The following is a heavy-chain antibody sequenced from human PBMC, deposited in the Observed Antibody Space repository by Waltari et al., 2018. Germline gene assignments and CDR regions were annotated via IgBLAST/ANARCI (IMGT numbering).Heavy chain of an antibody. J-gene: IGHJ3*01. D-gene: IGHD2-21*01. CDR1: GASMNDFQ. CDR2: LIGNETT. Sequence: QVQLRGSGPGLVRPSETLSRNCTVSGASMNDFQWAWIRQFPGKRLEGLGYLIGNETTHYNPSLGNRVSISVYTSKNELSLQLRSVTAADTARYYCARGTGIWGPWGQGTMVTVSS. V-gene: IGHV4-59*01. CDR3: ARGTGIWGP.